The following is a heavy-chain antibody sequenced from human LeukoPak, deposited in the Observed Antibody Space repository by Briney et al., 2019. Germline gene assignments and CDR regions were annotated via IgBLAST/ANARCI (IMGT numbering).Heavy chain of an antibody. CDR1: GFTFDDYA. J-gene: IGHJ4*02. Sequence: GGSLRLSCAASGFTFDDYAMHWVRQAPGKGLEWVSGISWNSGSIGYADSVKGRFTISRDNSKNTLYLQMYSLRPEDTAVYYCAKNIGDYNSHYFDYWGQGTLVTVSS. CDR3: AKNIGDYNSHYFDY. CDR2: ISWNSGSI. V-gene: IGHV3-9*01. D-gene: IGHD2-21*02.